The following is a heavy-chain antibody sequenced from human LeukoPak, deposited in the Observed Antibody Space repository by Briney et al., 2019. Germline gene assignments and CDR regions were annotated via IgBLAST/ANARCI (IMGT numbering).Heavy chain of an antibody. V-gene: IGHV4-34*01. CDR1: GGSFSGYY. D-gene: IGHD3-22*01. CDR2: INHSGST. CDR3: ARGGSGYYSIWTAGRGYYFDY. J-gene: IGHJ4*02. Sequence: SETLSLTCAVYGGSFSGYYWSWIRQPPGKGLEWIGEINHSGSTNYNPSLKSRVTISVDTSKNQFSLKLSSVTAADTAVYYCARGGSGYYSIWTAGRGYYFDYWGQGTLVTVSS.